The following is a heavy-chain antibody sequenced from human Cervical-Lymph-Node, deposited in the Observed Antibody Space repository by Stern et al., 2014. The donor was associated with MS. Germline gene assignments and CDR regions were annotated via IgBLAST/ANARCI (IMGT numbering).Heavy chain of an antibody. CDR3: ARDRHDLGYCSGGSCYLPDY. V-gene: IGHV3-33*01. D-gene: IGHD2-15*01. J-gene: IGHJ4*02. CDR1: GFTFSSYG. Sequence: VQLVESGGGVVQPGRSLRLSCAASGFTFSSYGMHWVRQAPGKGLGWGAVIWYDGSNKYYADSVKGRFTISRDNSKNTLYLQMNSLRAEDTAVYYCARDRHDLGYCSGGSCYLPDYWGQGTLVTVSS. CDR2: IWYDGSNK.